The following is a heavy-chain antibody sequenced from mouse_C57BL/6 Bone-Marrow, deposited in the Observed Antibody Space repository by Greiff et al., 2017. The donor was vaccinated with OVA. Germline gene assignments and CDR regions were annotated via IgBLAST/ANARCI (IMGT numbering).Heavy chain of an antibody. CDR3: ARNAPSGYYFDY. CDR2: IYPGDGDT. Sequence: VQLQQSGPELVKPGASVKISCKASGYAFSSSWMNWVKQRPGKGLEWIGRIYPGDGDTNYNGKFKGKATLTADKSSSTAYMQLSSLTSEDSAVYFCARNAPSGYYFDYWGQGTTLTVSS. CDR1: GYAFSSSW. J-gene: IGHJ2*01. D-gene: IGHD6-1*01. V-gene: IGHV1-82*01.